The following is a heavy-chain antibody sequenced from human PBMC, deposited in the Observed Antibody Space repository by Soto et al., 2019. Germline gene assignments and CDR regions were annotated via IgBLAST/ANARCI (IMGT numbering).Heavy chain of an antibody. V-gene: IGHV3-21*06. CDR3: ARDGTAWKPVDY. J-gene: IGHJ4*02. D-gene: IGHD1-1*01. CDR1: GFTFSAYS. CDR2: ISESSSKI. Sequence: EVQLVESGGGLVNPGGSLRLSCAASGFTFSAYSMNWVRQAPGKGLEWVSLISESSSKIYYADSVKGRFTISRDDAKNSLTLQMNSLRAEDTAIYYCARDGTAWKPVDYWGQGTLVTVSS.